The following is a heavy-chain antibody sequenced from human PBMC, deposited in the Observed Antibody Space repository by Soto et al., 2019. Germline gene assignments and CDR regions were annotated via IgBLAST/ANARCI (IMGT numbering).Heavy chain of an antibody. Sequence: GGSLRLSCAASGFTFSNYWMSWVRQAPGKGLEWVANMGQDGSEKYYLDSVKGRFTISRDNAKNSLYLQMNSLRAEDTAVYYCARGWAAIDYWGQGTLVTVSS. V-gene: IGHV3-7*05. J-gene: IGHJ4*02. CDR1: GFTFSNYW. CDR2: MGQDGSEK. D-gene: IGHD6-13*01. CDR3: ARGWAAIDY.